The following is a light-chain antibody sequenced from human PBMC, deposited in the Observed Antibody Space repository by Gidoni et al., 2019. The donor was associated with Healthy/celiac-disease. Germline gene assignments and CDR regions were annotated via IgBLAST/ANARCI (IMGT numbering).Light chain of an antibody. Sequence: IQLTQSPSSLSASVGDRVTITCRASQGISSYLAWYQQKPGKAPKLLIYAASTLQSGVPSMFSSSGSWTDFTLTISSLQPEYFSTYYCQQLNSYPPLAFGPGTKVDIK. CDR2: AAS. CDR1: QGISSY. CDR3: QQLNSYPPLA. J-gene: IGKJ3*01. V-gene: IGKV1-9*01.